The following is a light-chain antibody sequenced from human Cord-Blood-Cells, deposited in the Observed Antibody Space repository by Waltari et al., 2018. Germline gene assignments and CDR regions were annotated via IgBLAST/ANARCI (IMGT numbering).Light chain of an antibody. V-gene: IGLV2-14*01. CDR1: SSDVGGYNY. CDR2: DVS. J-gene: IGLJ1*01. Sequence: QSALTQPASVSGSPGQSITISCTGTSSDVGGYNYVSWYQQHPGKAPKLMIYDVSKRPSGVSKRFSVSKSDNTASLTISGLQAEDEADYYCSSYTSSSTYVFGTGTKVTVL. CDR3: SSYTSSSTYV.